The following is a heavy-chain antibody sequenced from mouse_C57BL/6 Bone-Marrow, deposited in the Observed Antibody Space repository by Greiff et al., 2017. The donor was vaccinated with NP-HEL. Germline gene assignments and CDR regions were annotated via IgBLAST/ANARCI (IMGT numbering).Heavy chain of an antibody. V-gene: IGHV5-6*01. J-gene: IGHJ4*01. CDR3: ARTDLYAMDY. CDR2: ISSGGSYT. CDR1: GFTFSSYG. Sequence: EVKVVESGGDLVKPGGSLKLSCAASGFTFSSYGMSWVRQTPDKRLEWVATISSGGSYTYYPDSVKGRFTISRDNAKNTLYLQMSSLKSEDTAMYYCARTDLYAMDYWGQGTSVTVSS.